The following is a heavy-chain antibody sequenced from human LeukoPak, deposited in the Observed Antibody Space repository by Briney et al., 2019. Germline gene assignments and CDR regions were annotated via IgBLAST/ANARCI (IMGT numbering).Heavy chain of an antibody. CDR1: GGSISSSSYY. CDR3: ARLLRIAAARGWIDP. J-gene: IGHJ5*02. CDR2: IYYSGST. Sequence: PSETLSLTCTVSGGSISSSSYYWGWIRQPPGKGLEWIGSIYYSGSTYYNPSLKSRVTISVDTSKNQFSLKLSSVTAADTAVYYCARLLRIAAARGWIDPWGQGTLVTVSS. V-gene: IGHV4-39*07. D-gene: IGHD6-13*01.